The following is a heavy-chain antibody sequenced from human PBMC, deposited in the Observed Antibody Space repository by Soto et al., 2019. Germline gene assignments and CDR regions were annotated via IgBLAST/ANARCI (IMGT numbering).Heavy chain of an antibody. D-gene: IGHD1-26*01. Sequence: SETLSLTCTVSGGSISSGDYYWSWIRQPPGKGLEWIGYIYYSGSTYYNPSLKSRVTISVDTSKNQFSLKLSSVTAADTAVYYCARALVGATIDYWGQGTLVTVSS. J-gene: IGHJ4*02. CDR1: GGSISSGDYY. CDR3: ARALVGATIDY. CDR2: IYYSGST. V-gene: IGHV4-30-4*01.